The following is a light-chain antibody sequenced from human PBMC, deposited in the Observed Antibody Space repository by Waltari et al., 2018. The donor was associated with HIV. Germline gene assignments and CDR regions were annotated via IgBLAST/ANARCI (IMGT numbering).Light chain of an antibody. Sequence: QPPSASGTPGQRVTMSCSGSASNIGGNTVNWYQHLPQTAPKLLIYNNDERPSGVPDRFSASKTGTSASLDISGLQSEDEADYYCATWDDGLSGWVFGGGTKLTVL. CDR1: ASNIGGNT. J-gene: IGLJ3*02. V-gene: IGLV1-44*01. CDR3: ATWDDGLSGWV. CDR2: NND.